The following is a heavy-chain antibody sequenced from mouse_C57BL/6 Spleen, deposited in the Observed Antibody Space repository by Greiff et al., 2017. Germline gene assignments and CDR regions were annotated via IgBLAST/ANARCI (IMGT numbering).Heavy chain of an antibody. J-gene: IGHJ1*03. CDR2: ISSGGSYT. CDR3: ARRRDGYYGYFDV. D-gene: IGHD2-3*01. Sequence: EVNVVESGGDLVKPGGSLKLSCAASGFTFSSYGMSWVRQTPDKRLEWVATISSGGSYTYYPDSVKGRVTISRDKAKNTLYLQMSSLTSEDTAMYYCARRRDGYYGYFDVWGTGTTVTVSS. CDR1: GFTFSSYG. V-gene: IGHV5-6*02.